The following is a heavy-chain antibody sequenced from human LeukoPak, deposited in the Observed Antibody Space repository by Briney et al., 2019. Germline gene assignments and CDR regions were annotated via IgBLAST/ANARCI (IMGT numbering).Heavy chain of an antibody. CDR1: GYTFTVYY. D-gene: IGHD1-26*01. Sequence: ASVTVSCKASGYTFTVYYMHWVRQAPGQGLEWMGWINPNSGGTNYAQKFQGRVTMTRDTSISTAYMELSRLRSDDTAVYYCARDPVGANLDYWGQGTLVTVSS. CDR3: ARDPVGANLDY. J-gene: IGHJ4*02. CDR2: INPNSGGT. V-gene: IGHV1-2*02.